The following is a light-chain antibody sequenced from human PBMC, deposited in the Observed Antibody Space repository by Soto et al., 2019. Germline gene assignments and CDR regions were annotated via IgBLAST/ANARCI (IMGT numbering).Light chain of an antibody. CDR1: QSVSSY. CDR3: QQYSSPLLT. V-gene: IGKV3-11*01. Sequence: EIVLTQSPATLSLSPGERATLSCRASQSVSSYLAWYQQKPGQAPRLLIYDASNRATGIPARFSGSGSGTDFTLTISSLEPEDFAVYYCQQYSSPLLTFGGGTKVEIK. CDR2: DAS. J-gene: IGKJ4*01.